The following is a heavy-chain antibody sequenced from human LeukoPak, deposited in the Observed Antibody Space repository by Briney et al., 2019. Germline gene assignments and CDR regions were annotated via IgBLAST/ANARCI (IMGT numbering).Heavy chain of an antibody. D-gene: IGHD1-20*01. CDR1: GGSFSGYY. CDR2: ISSSGSTI. V-gene: IGHV3-11*01. CDR3: ARGIGMDV. J-gene: IGHJ6*02. Sequence: LSLTCAVYGGSFSGYYWSWIRQAPGKGLEWVSYISSSGSTIYYADSVKGRFTISRDNAKSSLYLQMNSLRAEDTAVYYCARGIGMDVWGQGTTVTVSS.